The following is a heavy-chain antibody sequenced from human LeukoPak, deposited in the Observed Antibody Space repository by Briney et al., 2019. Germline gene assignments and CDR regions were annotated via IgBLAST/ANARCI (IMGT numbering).Heavy chain of an antibody. CDR3: AIMTGPFDP. V-gene: IGHV4-34*01. J-gene: IGHJ5*02. CDR1: GGSFSGYY. D-gene: IGHD3-9*01. Sequence: SETLSLTCAVYGGSFSGYYWSWIRQPPGKGQEWIGEINHSGSTNYNPSLKSRVTISVDTSKNQFSLKLSSVTAADTAVYYCAIMTGPFDPWGQGTLVTVSS. CDR2: INHSGST.